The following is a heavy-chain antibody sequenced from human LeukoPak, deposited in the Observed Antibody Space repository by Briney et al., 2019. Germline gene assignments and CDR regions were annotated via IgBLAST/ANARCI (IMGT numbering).Heavy chain of an antibody. V-gene: IGHV4-31*03. Sequence: SETLSLTCTVSGGSISSGGYYWSWIRQHPGKGLEWIGYTYYSGSTYYNPSLKSRVTISVDTSKNQFSLKLSSVTAADTAVYYCARAGGVVAHPHFDYWGQGTLVTVSS. J-gene: IGHJ4*02. CDR2: TYYSGST. CDR3: ARAGGVVAHPHFDY. CDR1: GGSISSGGYY. D-gene: IGHD3-16*01.